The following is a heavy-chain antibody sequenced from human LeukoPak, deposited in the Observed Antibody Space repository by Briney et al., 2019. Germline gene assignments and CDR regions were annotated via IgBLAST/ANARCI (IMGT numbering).Heavy chain of an antibody. CDR1: GFTFSSYD. Sequence: GGPLRLSCAASGFTFSSYDMHWVRQATGKGLEWVSAIGTAGDTYYPGSVKGRFTISRDNSKNTLYLQMNSLRAEDTAVYYRAREGYDFWSGYFLGAFDIWGQGTMVTVSS. V-gene: IGHV3-13*01. D-gene: IGHD3-3*01. J-gene: IGHJ3*02. CDR2: IGTAGDT. CDR3: AREGYDFWSGYFLGAFDI.